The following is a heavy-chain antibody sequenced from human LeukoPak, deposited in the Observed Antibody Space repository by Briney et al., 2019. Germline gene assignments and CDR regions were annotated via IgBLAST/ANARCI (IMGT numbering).Heavy chain of an antibody. CDR3: AREDGSGSYYNDY. J-gene: IGHJ4*02. Sequence: IPGGSLRLSCAASGFTFSSYGMHWIRQPPGKGLEWIGSIYYSGSTYYNPSLKSRVTISVDTSKNQFSLKLSSVTAADTAVYYCAREDGSGSYYNDYWGEGGLVTVSS. CDR1: GFTFSSYG. CDR2: IYYSGST. V-gene: IGHV4-39*07. D-gene: IGHD3-10*01.